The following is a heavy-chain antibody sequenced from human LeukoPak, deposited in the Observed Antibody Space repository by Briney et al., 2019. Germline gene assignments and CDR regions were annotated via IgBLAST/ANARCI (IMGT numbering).Heavy chain of an antibody. D-gene: IGHD1-26*01. Sequence: GGSLRLSCAASGFTFSSHWMSWVRQAPGKGLEWVANINQDGSEKHYVDSVKGRFTISRDNAKNSLFLQMNSLRAEDTAIYYCASGAGWESGYWGQGTLVTVSS. CDR1: GFTFSSHW. CDR3: ASGAGWESGY. CDR2: INQDGSEK. V-gene: IGHV3-7*01. J-gene: IGHJ4*02.